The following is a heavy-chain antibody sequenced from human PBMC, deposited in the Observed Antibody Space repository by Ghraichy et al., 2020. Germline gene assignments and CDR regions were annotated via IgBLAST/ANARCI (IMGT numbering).Heavy chain of an antibody. Sequence: ASVKVSCKASGYTFTGYYMHWVRQAPGQGLEWMGWINPNSGGTNYAQKFQGRVTMTRDTSISTAYMELSRLRSDDTAVYYCARERILTGSTRNFYGMDVWGQGTTVTISS. V-gene: IGHV1-2*02. CDR3: ARERILTGSTRNFYGMDV. CDR1: GYTFTGYY. D-gene: IGHD3-9*01. CDR2: INPNSGGT. J-gene: IGHJ6*02.